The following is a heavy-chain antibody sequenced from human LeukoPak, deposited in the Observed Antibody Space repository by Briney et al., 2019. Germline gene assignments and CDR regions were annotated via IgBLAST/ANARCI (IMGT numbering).Heavy chain of an antibody. V-gene: IGHV1-24*01. CDR1: GYTLTELS. J-gene: IGHJ1*01. Sequence: LRASVKVSCKVSGYTLTELSMHWVRQAPGKGLEWMGGFYPEDGETIYAQKFQGRVTMTEDTSTDTDYMELSSLRSEDTAVYYCATDPSRAYSSSWYYFQHWGQGTLVTVSS. D-gene: IGHD6-13*01. CDR2: FYPEDGET. CDR3: ATDPSRAYSSSWYYFQH.